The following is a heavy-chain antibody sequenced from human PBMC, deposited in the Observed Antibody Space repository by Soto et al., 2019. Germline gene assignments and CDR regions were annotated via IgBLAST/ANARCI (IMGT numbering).Heavy chain of an antibody. CDR2: ISYDGSNK. CDR3: AKDRLAAENYYYGMDV. V-gene: IGHV3-30*18. CDR1: GFTFSSYG. J-gene: IGHJ6*02. Sequence: QVQLVESGGGVVQPGRSLRLSCAASGFTFSSYGMHWVRQAPGKGLEWVAVISYDGSNKYYADSVKGRFTISRDNSKNTLYLQINSLRAEDTAVYYCAKDRLAAENYYYGMDVWGQGTTVTVSS. D-gene: IGHD6-13*01.